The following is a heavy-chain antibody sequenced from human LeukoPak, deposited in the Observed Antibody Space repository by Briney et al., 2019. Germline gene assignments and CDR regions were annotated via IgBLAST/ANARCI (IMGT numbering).Heavy chain of an antibody. J-gene: IGHJ2*01. D-gene: IGHD2-21*02. CDR1: GGSISSSSYY. CDR2: IYYSGST. Sequence: SPSEILSLTCTVSGGSISSSSYYWGWIRQPPGKGLEWIGSIYYSGSTYYNPSLKSRVTISVDTSKNQFSLKLSSVTAADTAVYYCATLAYCGGDCYSGWYFDLWGRGTLVTVSS. CDR3: ATLAYCGGDCYSGWYFDL. V-gene: IGHV4-39*01.